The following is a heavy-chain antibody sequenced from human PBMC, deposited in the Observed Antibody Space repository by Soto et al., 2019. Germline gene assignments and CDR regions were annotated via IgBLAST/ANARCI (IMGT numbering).Heavy chain of an antibody. CDR3: ARGPASYYDFWSGYSYFDY. V-gene: IGHV4-31*03. J-gene: IGHJ4*02. D-gene: IGHD3-3*01. CDR1: GGSISSGGYY. CDR2: IYYSGST. Sequence: TLSLTCTVSGGSISSGGYYWSWIRQHPGKGLEWIGYIYYSGSTYYNPSLKSRVTISVDTSKNQFSLKLSSVTAADTAVYYCARGPASYYDFWSGYSYFDYWGQGTLVTVS.